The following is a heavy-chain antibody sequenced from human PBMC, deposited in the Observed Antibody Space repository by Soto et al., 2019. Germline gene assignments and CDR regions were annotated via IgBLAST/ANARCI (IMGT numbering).Heavy chain of an antibody. CDR3: AKVGSTMIVVVNPFDY. CDR2: ISGSGGST. V-gene: IGHV3-23*01. D-gene: IGHD3-22*01. CDR1: GFTFSSYA. J-gene: IGHJ4*02. Sequence: EVQLLESGGGLVQPGGSLRLSCAASGFTFSSYAMSWVRQAPGKGLEWGSAISGSGGSTYYADSVKGRFTISRDNSKNSMYLQMSSLRAEATGVYYCAKVGSTMIVVVNPFDYWGQGTLVTVSS.